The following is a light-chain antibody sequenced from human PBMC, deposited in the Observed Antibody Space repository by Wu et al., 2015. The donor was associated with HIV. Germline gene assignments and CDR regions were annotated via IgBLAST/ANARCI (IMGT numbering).Light chain of an antibody. V-gene: IGKV3-11*01. Sequence: EIVLTQSPATLSLSPGERATLSCRASQSVSSYLAWYQQKPGQAPRLLIYDASNRATGIPARFSGSGSGTDFTLTISNLQPADFATYFCQQTNSFPRTFGQGTKLQIK. CDR3: QQTNSFPRT. CDR2: DAS. CDR1: QSVSSY. J-gene: IGKJ2*01.